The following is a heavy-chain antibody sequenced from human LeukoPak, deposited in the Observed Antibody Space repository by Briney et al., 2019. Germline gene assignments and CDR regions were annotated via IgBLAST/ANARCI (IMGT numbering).Heavy chain of an antibody. D-gene: IGHD1-7*01. V-gene: IGHV3-23*01. CDR3: ARGITGTSPGY. CDR1: GFTFSSYA. CDR2: ISGSGGST. J-gene: IGHJ4*02. Sequence: GGSLRLSCAASGFTFSSYAMSWVRQAPGKGLEWVSAISGSGGSTYYADSVKGRFTISRDNSKNSLFLQMNSLRAEDTAVYYCARGITGTSPGYWGQGTLVTVSS.